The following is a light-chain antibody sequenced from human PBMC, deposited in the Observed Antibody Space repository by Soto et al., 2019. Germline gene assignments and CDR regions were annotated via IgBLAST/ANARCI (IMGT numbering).Light chain of an antibody. J-gene: IGLJ1*01. CDR3: QPYVSILSGYV. CDR1: SSNIGAGYD. Sequence: QSVLTQPPSVSGAPGQRVTISCTGSSSNIGAGYDVHWYQHLPGTAPKLPICVNSNRPSWVPARFSGSKSGTSASLAIAGRQAEDEADDYCQPYVSILSGYVFGSGTKLTVL. V-gene: IGLV1-40*01. CDR2: VNS.